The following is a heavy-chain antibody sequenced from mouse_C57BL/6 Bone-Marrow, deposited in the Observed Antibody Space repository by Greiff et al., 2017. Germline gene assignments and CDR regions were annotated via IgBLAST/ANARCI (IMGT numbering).Heavy chain of an antibody. V-gene: IGHV1-18*01. CDR2: INPNNGGT. D-gene: IGHD1-1*01. Sequence: VQLQQSGPELVKPGASVKIPCKASGYTFTDYNMDWVKQSHGKSLEWIGDINPNNGGTIYNQKFKGKATLTVDKSSSTAYMELRSLTSEDTAVYYCARGIRDYYGSSLRNAMDYWGQGTSVTVSS. CDR1: GYTFTDYN. J-gene: IGHJ4*01. CDR3: ARGIRDYYGSSLRNAMDY.